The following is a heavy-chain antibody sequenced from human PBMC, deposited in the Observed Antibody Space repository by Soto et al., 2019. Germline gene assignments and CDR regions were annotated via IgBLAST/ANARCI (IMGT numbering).Heavy chain of an antibody. Sequence: QVQPEESGPGLVKPSETLSLTCTVSGGSITKSYWSWIRQPPGKGLEWIGYISDSGNTNYNPSLKHRVALPVDTSKNPFSPNPSSVTAADTAIYYCARDHDYGDSDAFDIWGQGTMVTVSS. J-gene: IGHJ3*02. CDR3: ARDHDYGDSDAFDI. V-gene: IGHV4-59*01. D-gene: IGHD4-17*01. CDR1: GGSITKSY. CDR2: ISDSGNT.